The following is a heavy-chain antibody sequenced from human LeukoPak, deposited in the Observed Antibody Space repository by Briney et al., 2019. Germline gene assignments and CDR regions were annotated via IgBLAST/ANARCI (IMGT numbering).Heavy chain of an antibody. V-gene: IGHV3-21*06. CDR1: GSTFSRNS. CDR2: ISSSSSYI. J-gene: IGHJ4*02. CDR3: ARGLDNYGYKFDY. Sequence: GGSLRLSCSGSGSTFSRNSMNWVRQAPGKGLEWVSSISSSSSYIYYADSVKGRFTISRDNAENSLYLQMNSLRAEDTAVYYCARGLDNYGYKFDYWGQGTLVTVSS. D-gene: IGHD5-18*01.